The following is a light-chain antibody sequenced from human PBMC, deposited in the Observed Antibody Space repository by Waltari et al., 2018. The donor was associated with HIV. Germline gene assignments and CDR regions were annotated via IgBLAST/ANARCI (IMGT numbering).Light chain of an antibody. CDR3: QSYYSVLTAYV. Sequence: QSVLTQPPSVSGAPGQRVTISCTGSSSNIGAGYDVNWFQQLPGTAPKLLVYGNTNRPSGIPDRFSGSKSCTSASLAITGLQSADEADYYCQSYYSVLTAYVFGTGTKVTVL. V-gene: IGLV1-40*01. CDR2: GNT. J-gene: IGLJ1*01. CDR1: SSNIGAGYD.